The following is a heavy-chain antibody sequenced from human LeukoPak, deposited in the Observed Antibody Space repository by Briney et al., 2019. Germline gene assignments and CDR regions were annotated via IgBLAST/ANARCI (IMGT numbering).Heavy chain of an antibody. CDR2: ITGSDFTT. V-gene: IGHV3-23*01. CDR1: GFTFSSYA. J-gene: IGHJ3*02. CDR3: ARTTSIAAAGVAFDI. Sequence: GGSLRLSCAASGFTFSSYAMNWVRQAPGKGLEWVSSITGSDFTTYYADSVKGRFTISRDNAKNSLYLQMNSLRAEDTAVYYCARTTSIAAAGVAFDIWGQGTMVTVSS. D-gene: IGHD6-13*01.